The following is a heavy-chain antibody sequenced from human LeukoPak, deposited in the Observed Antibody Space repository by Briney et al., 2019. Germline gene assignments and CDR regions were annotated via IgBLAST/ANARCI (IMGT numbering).Heavy chain of an antibody. CDR2: IIPIFGTA. Sequence: ASVKVSCKASGYTFTSYGISWVRQAPGQGLEWMGGIIPIFGTANYAQKFQGRVTITADESTSTAYMELSSLRSEDTAVYYCAREKDFGVVSYWYFDLWGRGTLVTVSS. D-gene: IGHD3-3*01. CDR1: GYTFTSYG. CDR3: AREKDFGVVSYWYFDL. V-gene: IGHV1-69*13. J-gene: IGHJ2*01.